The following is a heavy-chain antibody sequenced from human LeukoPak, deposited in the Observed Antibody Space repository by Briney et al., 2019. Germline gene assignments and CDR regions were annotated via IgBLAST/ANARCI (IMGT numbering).Heavy chain of an antibody. V-gene: IGHV5-51*01. CDR1: GYRFTNYW. CDR2: IYPGDSDT. CDR3: ARLLSNGYGPDRYFDY. Sequence: GESLKISCKGSGYRFTNYWIAWVRQMPGEGLEWMGIIYPGDSDTRYNPSFQGQVTISADRSFSSAYVQWSSLKASDTAMYYCARLLSNGYGPDRYFDYWGQGTLVTVSS. J-gene: IGHJ4*02. D-gene: IGHD5-18*01.